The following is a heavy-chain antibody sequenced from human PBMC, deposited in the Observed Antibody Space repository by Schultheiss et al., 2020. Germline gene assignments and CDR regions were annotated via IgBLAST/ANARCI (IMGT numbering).Heavy chain of an antibody. CDR1: GFTFSSYS. Sequence: GESLKISCAASGFTFSSYSMNWVRQAPGKGLEWVSSISSSSSYIYYADSVKGRFTISRDNAKNSLYLQMNSLRAEDTAVYYCARQRRGYDSSGYLLGAFDIWGQGTMVTVSS. J-gene: IGHJ3*02. CDR3: ARQRRGYDSSGYLLGAFDI. CDR2: ISSSSSYI. V-gene: IGHV3-21*01. D-gene: IGHD3-22*01.